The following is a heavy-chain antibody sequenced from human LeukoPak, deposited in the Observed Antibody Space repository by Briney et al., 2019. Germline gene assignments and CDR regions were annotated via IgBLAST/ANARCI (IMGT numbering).Heavy chain of an antibody. D-gene: IGHD3-10*01. CDR2: IYTSGST. V-gene: IGHV4-4*07. J-gene: IGHJ4*02. CDR1: GGSISSYY. Sequence: SETLSLTCSVSGGSISSYYWSWIRQTAGKGLEWIGRIYTSGSTNYNPSLKSRVTISVDTSKNQFSLKLSSVTAADTAVYYCARAGGFEWFGEDELDYWGQGTLVTVSS. CDR3: ARAGGFEWFGEDELDY.